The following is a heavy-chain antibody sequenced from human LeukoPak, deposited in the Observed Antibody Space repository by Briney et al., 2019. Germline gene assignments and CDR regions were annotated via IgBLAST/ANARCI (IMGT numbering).Heavy chain of an antibody. D-gene: IGHD1-14*01. CDR1: GFTFSSYS. CDR2: ISGSGDST. J-gene: IGHJ4*02. Sequence: QTGGSLRLSCAVSGFTFSSYSMSWVRQAPGKGLEWVSAISGSGDSTYYADSVKGRFTISRDNSKNTLYLQMNSLRADDTAVYYCAKPAKTDYADYWGQGTLVTVSS. CDR3: AKPAKTDYADY. V-gene: IGHV3-23*01.